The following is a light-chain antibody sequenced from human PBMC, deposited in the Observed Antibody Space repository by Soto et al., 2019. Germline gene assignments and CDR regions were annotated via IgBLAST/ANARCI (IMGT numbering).Light chain of an antibody. CDR1: QGISSY. Sequence: AILISHAPASLSXXXXDXVXVXFRASQGISSYLAWYQQKPGKPPKVLIYDASSLESGVPSRFSGSGYGTDFILTINSLQPDDFATYYCQHYGGMWAFGQGTKVDIK. CDR3: QHYGGMWA. V-gene: IGKV1-8*01. J-gene: IGKJ1*01. CDR2: DAS.